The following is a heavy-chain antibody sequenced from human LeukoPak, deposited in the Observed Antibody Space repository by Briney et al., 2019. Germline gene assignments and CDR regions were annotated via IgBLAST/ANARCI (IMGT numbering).Heavy chain of an antibody. J-gene: IGHJ6*03. D-gene: IGHD3-10*01. Sequence: PSETLSLTCTVSGGSISSSTYFWGWIRQPPGKGLEWIASIHYTGSMYFNPSLKSRVTISIDTSSKQFSLKLTSVTAADTALYFCARQLYTSGSYYAPIDVWGKGTTVTISS. CDR1: GGSISSSTYF. V-gene: IGHV4-39*01. CDR2: IHYTGSM. CDR3: ARQLYTSGSYYAPIDV.